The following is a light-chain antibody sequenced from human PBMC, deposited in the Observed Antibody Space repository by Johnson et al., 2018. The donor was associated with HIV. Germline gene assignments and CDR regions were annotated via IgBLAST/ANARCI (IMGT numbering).Light chain of an antibody. J-gene: IGLJ1*01. CDR3: GTWDSSLISNV. CDR1: TSNIGNNY. V-gene: IGLV1-51*01. CDR2: DNN. Sequence: HSVLTQPPSVSAAPGQKVTVSCSGSTSNIGNNYVSWYQQLPGTAPKLLIYDNNKRPSGIPARFSGSKSGTSATLGITGLQTGDEADYYCGTWDSSLISNVFGPGTKVTVL.